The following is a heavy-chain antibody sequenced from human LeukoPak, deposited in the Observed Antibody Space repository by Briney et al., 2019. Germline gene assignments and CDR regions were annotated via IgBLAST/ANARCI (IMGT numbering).Heavy chain of an antibody. J-gene: IGHJ5*02. CDR3: ARDNLSLAALNIKNNWFDP. CDR2: IYYSGST. V-gene: IGHV4-59*01. CDR1: GGSISSYY. D-gene: IGHD6-19*01. Sequence: PSETLSLTCTVSGGSISSYYWSWIRQPPGKGLEWIGYIYYSGSTNYNPSLKSRVTISVDTSKNQFSLKLSSVTAADTAVYYCARDNLSLAALNIKNNWFDPWGQGTLVTVSS.